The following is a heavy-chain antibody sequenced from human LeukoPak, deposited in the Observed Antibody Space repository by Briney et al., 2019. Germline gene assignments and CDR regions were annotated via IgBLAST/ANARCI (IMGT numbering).Heavy chain of an antibody. CDR1: GGSISSYY. J-gene: IGHJ6*02. Sequence: SETLSLTCTDSGGSISSYYWSWIRQPAGKGLEWIGRIYTSGSTNYNPSLKSRVTMSVDTSKNQFSLKLSSVTAADTAVYYCARVGYSSSWYYYYGMDVWGQGTTVTVSS. CDR2: IYTSGST. D-gene: IGHD6-13*01. CDR3: ARVGYSSSWYYYYGMDV. V-gene: IGHV4-4*07.